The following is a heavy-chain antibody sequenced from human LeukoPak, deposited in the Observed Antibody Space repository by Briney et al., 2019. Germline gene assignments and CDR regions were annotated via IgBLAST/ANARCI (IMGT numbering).Heavy chain of an antibody. Sequence: ASVTVSCKASGYTFTDYHIHWVRQAPGQGLEWMGWINPNSGGTNYAQNFQGRVTMTRDTSISTAYMELSRLRSDDTAMYYCARELGYCSSASCPLYHYWGQGTLVTVSS. J-gene: IGHJ4*02. CDR2: INPNSGGT. D-gene: IGHD2-2*01. CDR1: GYTFTDYH. V-gene: IGHV1-2*02. CDR3: ARELGYCSSASCPLYHY.